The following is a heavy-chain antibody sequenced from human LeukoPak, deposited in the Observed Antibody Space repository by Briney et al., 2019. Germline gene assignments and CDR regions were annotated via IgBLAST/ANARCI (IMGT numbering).Heavy chain of an antibody. CDR3: ARDARLWFGELLLGPFDP. Sequence: PSETLSLTCTVSGGSISSSSYYWGWIRQPPGKGLEWIGSIYYSGSTYYNPSLKSRVTISVDTSKNQFSLKLSSVTAADTAVYYCARDARLWFGELLLGPFDPWGQGTLVTVSS. CDR1: GGSISSSSYY. J-gene: IGHJ5*02. V-gene: IGHV4-39*07. CDR2: IYYSGST. D-gene: IGHD3-10*01.